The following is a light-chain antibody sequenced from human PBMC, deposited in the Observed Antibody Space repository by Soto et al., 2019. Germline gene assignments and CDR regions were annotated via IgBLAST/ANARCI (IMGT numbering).Light chain of an antibody. Sequence: DIQMTQSPSSLSASVGDRVTITCRASQTISTYLNWYQQKPGKAPKLLSYAASSLQSGVPSRFTGSRSGTDFTLTISSLQPDDFATYYCQQSYSTPLWTFGQGTKVEI. V-gene: IGKV1-39*01. CDR3: QQSYSTPLWT. CDR2: AAS. CDR1: QTISTY. J-gene: IGKJ1*01.